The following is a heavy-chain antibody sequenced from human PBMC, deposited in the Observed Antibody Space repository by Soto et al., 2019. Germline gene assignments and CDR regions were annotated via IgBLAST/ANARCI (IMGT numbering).Heavy chain of an antibody. CDR2: ISYDGSNK. CDR3: AREGVELRFLEWLPIPQYYYGMDV. D-gene: IGHD3-3*01. CDR1: GFTFSSYA. J-gene: IGHJ6*02. V-gene: IGHV3-30-3*01. Sequence: GGSLRLSCAASGFTFSSYAMHWVRQAPGEGLEWVAVISYDGSNKYYADSVKGRFTISRDNSKNTLYLQMNSLRAEDTAVYYCAREGVELRFLEWLPIPQYYYGMDVWGQGTTVTVSS.